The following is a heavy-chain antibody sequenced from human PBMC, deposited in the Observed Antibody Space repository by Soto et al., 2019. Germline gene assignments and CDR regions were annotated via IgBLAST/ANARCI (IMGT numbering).Heavy chain of an antibody. V-gene: IGHV3-11*05. CDR1: GFTFSDYY. CDR3: ARIIAAAGGRRYFDL. J-gene: IGHJ2*01. CDR2: IDSSSSYT. D-gene: IGHD6-13*01. Sequence: QVQLVESWGGLVKPGGSLRLSWAASGFTFSDYYMSWIRQAPGKGLEWVSYIDSSSSYTNYADSVKGRFTISRDNAKNSLYLQMNSLRAEDTAVYYCARIIAAAGGRRYFDLWGRGTLVTVSS.